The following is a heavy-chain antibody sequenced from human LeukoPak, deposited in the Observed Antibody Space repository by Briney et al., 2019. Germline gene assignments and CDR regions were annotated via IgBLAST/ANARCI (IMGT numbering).Heavy chain of an antibody. CDR1: GGSISSGGYF. CDR3: ARHGGYDFDS. J-gene: IGHJ4*02. CDR2: INHSGST. V-gene: IGHV4-31*03. D-gene: IGHD3-16*01. Sequence: SQTLSLTCTVSGGSISSGGYFWSWIRQHPGKGLEWIGEINHSGSTNYNPSLKSRVTISVDTSKNQFSLKLSSVTAADTAVYYCARHGGYDFDSWGQGTLVTVSS.